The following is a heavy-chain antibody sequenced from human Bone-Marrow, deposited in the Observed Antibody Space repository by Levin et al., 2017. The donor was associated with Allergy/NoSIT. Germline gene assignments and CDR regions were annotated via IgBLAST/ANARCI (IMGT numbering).Heavy chain of an antibody. J-gene: IGHJ4*02. CDR3: ARGGSIVVVDGEADY. V-gene: IGHV1-18*01. Sequence: ASVKVSCKASGYTFTSYGISWVRQAPGQGLEWMGWISAYNGNTNYAQKLQGRVTMTTDTSTSTAYMELRSLRSDDTAVYYCARGGSIVVVDGEADYWGQGTLVTVSS. CDR2: ISAYNGNT. CDR1: GYTFTSYG. D-gene: IGHD2-21*01.